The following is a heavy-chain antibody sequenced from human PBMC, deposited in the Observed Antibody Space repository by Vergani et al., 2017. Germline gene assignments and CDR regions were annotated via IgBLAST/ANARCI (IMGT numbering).Heavy chain of an antibody. J-gene: IGHJ4*02. CDR2: ISAYNGNT. CDR3: ARDALYCTNGVCSYYFDY. Sequence: QVQLVQSGAEVKKPGASVKVSCKASGYTFTSYYMHWVRQAPGQGLEWMGWISAYNGNTNYAQKLQGRVTMTTDTSTSTAYMELRSLRSDDTAVYYCARDALYCTNGVCSYYFDYWGQGTLVTVSS. D-gene: IGHD2-8*01. CDR1: GYTFTSYY. V-gene: IGHV1-18*04.